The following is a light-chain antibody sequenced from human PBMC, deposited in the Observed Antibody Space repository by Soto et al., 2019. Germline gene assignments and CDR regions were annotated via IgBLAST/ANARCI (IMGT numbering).Light chain of an antibody. V-gene: IGKV3-15*01. CDR3: QQYNNWPRT. Sequence: EIVMTQSPATLSVSPGERATLSYRASQSVSSNLAWYQQKPGQAPRLLIYGASTRATGIPARFSGSGSGTDFTLTISSLQSEDFAIYYCQQYNNWPRTFGQGTKVDIK. CDR1: QSVSSN. CDR2: GAS. J-gene: IGKJ1*01.